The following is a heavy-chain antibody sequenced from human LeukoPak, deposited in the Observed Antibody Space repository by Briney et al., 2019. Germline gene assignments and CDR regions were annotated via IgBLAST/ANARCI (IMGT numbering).Heavy chain of an antibody. CDR3: ARVLPVPYLLDS. J-gene: IGHJ5*01. CDR1: GQSTTRGYY. V-gene: IGHV4-38-2*01. D-gene: IGHD3-10*02. CDR2: FFQSDQS. Sequence: KPSETLSLTCAISGQSTTRGYYWAWFRQSPGQGLEWIATFFQSDQSFYNASLESRVTLSLDTSKSQFSLNLTSVIAADTAVYYCARVLPVPYLLDSWGRGTQVTVSS.